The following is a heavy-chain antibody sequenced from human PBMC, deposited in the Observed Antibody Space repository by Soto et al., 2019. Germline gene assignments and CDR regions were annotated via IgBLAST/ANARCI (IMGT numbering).Heavy chain of an antibody. CDR3: ARDRTVVTPEYYYYYGMDV. CDR1: GFTFSSYG. Sequence: GGSLRLSCAASGFTFSSYGMHWVRQAPGKGLEWVAVIWYDGSNKYYADSVKGRFTISRDNSKNTLYLQMNSLRAEDTAVYYCARDRTVVTPEYYYYYGMDVWGQGTTVTVSS. CDR2: IWYDGSNK. V-gene: IGHV3-33*01. D-gene: IGHD2-15*01. J-gene: IGHJ6*02.